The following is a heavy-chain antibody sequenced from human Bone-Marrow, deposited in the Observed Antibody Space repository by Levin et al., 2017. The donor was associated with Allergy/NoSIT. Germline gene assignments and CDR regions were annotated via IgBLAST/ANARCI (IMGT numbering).Heavy chain of an antibody. CDR1: GFTFSDYY. V-gene: IGHV3-11*05. D-gene: IGHD3-22*01. CDR3: ARGGYNSGFNAFDI. J-gene: IGHJ3*02. CDR2: ISSSGIYT. Sequence: GGSLRLSCAASGFTFSDYYMSWIRQAPGKGLEWVSYISSSGIYTNYADSVKGRFTISRDNAKNSLYLQMNSLRAEDTAVYYCARGGYNSGFNAFDIWGQGTMVTVSS.